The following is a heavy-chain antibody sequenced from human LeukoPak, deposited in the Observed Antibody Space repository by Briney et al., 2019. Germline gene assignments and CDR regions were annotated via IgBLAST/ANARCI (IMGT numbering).Heavy chain of an antibody. Sequence: GGSLRLSCAVSGFTFSNDWMSWVRQAPGKGLEWVANINQYASEKYYVDSVKGRFTISKDNAKNSLYLQLTSLRAEDTAMYYCVNAYERQRGYWGQGTLVIVSS. J-gene: IGHJ4*02. D-gene: IGHD5-12*01. CDR2: INQYASEK. CDR3: VNAYERQRGY. V-gene: IGHV3-7*01. CDR1: GFTFSNDW.